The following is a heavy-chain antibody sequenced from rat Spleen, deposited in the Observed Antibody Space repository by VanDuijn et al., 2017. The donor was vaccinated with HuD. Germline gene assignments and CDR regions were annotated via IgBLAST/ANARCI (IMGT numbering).Heavy chain of an antibody. CDR2: ISYDGSST. Sequence: EVQLVETGGGLVQPGRSLKLSCAASGFTFSDYAMAWVRQAPKKGLEWVATISYDGSSTYYRDSVKGRFTISRDNAKSTLYLQMDSLRSEDTATYYCARRGYWGQGVMVTVSS. J-gene: IGHJ2*01. CDR3: ARRGY. V-gene: IGHV5-7*01. CDR1: GFTFSDYA.